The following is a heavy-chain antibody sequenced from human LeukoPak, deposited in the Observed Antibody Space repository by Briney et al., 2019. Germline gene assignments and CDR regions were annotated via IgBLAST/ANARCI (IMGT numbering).Heavy chain of an antibody. CDR3: ARESLGPPYYFDY. Sequence: SQTLSLTCNVSGGSISSGSDYWSWIRQHAGKGLEWIGRIYTSGSTNYNPSLKSRVTISVDTSKNQFSLKLTSVTAADTAVYYCARESLGPPYYFDYWGQGTLVTVSS. V-gene: IGHV4-61*02. CDR1: GGSISSGSDY. D-gene: IGHD1-26*01. J-gene: IGHJ4*02. CDR2: IYTSGST.